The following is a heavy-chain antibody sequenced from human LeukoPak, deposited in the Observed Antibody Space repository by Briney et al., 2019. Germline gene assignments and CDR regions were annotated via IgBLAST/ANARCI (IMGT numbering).Heavy chain of an antibody. CDR2: IHYSGDN. V-gene: IGHV4-59*01. CDR3: ARRVGHSYGVTGAGAFDI. J-gene: IGHJ3*02. Sequence: SETLSLTCSVSGASINSYYWSWIRQPPGKGLEWIGYIHYSGDNKYNPSLKSRVTMSVDTSQNQFSLTLISVTAADTAVYYCARRVGHSYGVTGAGAFDIWGQGTLVTVSS. CDR1: GASINSYY. D-gene: IGHD5-18*01.